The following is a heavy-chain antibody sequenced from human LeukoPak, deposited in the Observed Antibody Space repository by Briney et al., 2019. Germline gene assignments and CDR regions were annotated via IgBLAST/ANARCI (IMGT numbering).Heavy chain of an antibody. J-gene: IGHJ4*02. CDR2: IYYSGST. CDR3: ASSSRRTNLVDY. Sequence: SETLSLTCTVSGGSISRSSYYWGWIRQPPGKGLEWIVSIYYSGSTYYNPSLKSRVTISVDTSKNQFSLKLSSVTAADTAVYYCASSSRRTNLVDYWGQGTLVTVSS. CDR1: GGSISRSSYY. D-gene: IGHD1-7*01. V-gene: IGHV4-39*01.